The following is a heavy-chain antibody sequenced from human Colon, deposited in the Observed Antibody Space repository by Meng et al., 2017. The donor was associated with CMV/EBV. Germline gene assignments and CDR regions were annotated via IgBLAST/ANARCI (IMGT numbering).Heavy chain of an antibody. CDR3: ARVVTPPYSGTFLSPYYFDY. CDR1: GGSINTYY. CDR2: IYHSGTT. D-gene: IGHD1-26*01. Sequence: SETLSLTCTVSGGSINTYYWSWIRQPPGKGLEWIGTIYHSGTTYYNPSLKSRVTISVDTSKNQFSLTMNSVTAADTAMYYCARVVTPPYSGTFLSPYYFDYWGQGTLVTVSS. J-gene: IGHJ4*02. V-gene: IGHV4-4*09.